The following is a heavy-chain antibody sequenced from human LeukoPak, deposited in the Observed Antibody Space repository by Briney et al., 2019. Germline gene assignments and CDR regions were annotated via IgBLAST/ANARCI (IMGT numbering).Heavy chain of an antibody. J-gene: IGHJ4*02. CDR1: RFTFSNHY. D-gene: IGHD3-9*01. Sequence: GGSLRLSCVASRFTFSNHYMSWVRQAPGKGLEWVSVIYHSGNTDYADSVKGRFTISRDNSKNTVYLQMSSLRAEDTAVYYCARVRVTGYSNFAYWGQGTLVTVSS. V-gene: IGHV3-53*01. CDR3: ARVRVTGYSNFAY. CDR2: IYHSGNT.